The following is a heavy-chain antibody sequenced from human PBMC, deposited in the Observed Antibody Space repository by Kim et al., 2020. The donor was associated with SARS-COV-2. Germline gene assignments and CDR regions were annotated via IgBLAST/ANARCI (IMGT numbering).Heavy chain of an antibody. Sequence: GSLRLSCAASGFTFSSYGMHWVRQAPGKGLEWVAVISYDGSNNYYADSVKGRFTISRDNSKNTLYLQMNSLRAEDTAVYYCAKSLPAAMIDYYYGMDVWGQGTTVTVSS. V-gene: IGHV3-30*18. CDR2: ISYDGSNN. CDR1: GFTFSSYG. J-gene: IGHJ6*01. CDR3: AKSLPAAMIDYYYGMDV. D-gene: IGHD2-2*01.